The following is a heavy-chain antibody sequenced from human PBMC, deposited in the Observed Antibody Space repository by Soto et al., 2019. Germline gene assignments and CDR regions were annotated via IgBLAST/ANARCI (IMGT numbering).Heavy chain of an antibody. CDR2: ISSSSSYI. V-gene: IGHV3-21*01. J-gene: IGHJ6*02. D-gene: IGHD6-19*01. CDR1: GFTFSSYS. CDR3: ARVVAGTGGIYYYYGMDV. Sequence: PGGSLRLSCGASGFTFSSYSINWVRQAPGKGLEWVSSISSSSSYIYYADSVKGRFTISRDNAKNSLYLQMNSLRAEDTAVYYCARVVAGTGGIYYYYGMDVWGQGTTVTVSS.